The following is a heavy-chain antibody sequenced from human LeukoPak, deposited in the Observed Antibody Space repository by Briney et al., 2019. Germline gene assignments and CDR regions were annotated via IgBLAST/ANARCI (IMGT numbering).Heavy chain of an antibody. CDR1: GFTFGDYA. D-gene: IGHD3-22*01. Sequence: GGSLRLSCTASGFTFGDYAMSWVRQAPGKGLEWVGFIRSKAYGGTTEYAASVKGRSTISRDDSKSIAYLQMNSLKTEDTAVYYCTRDGPYYYDSSVPDYWGQGTLVTVSS. J-gene: IGHJ4*02. CDR3: TRDGPYYYDSSVPDY. CDR2: IRSKAYGGTT. V-gene: IGHV3-49*04.